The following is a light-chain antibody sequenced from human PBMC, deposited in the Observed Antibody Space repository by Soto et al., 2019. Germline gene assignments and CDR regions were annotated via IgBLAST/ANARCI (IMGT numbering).Light chain of an antibody. CDR1: QRISTY. Sequence: DVQMSQSPSSLSASVGDRVTITCRASQRISTYLHWFQQKPGKAPKLLIYAASNLQSGVPSRFSGSGSGTDFALTISRLQPDDFATYFCHSRAFGQGTRLEIK. CDR3: HSRA. V-gene: IGKV1-39*01. CDR2: AAS. J-gene: IGKJ5*01.